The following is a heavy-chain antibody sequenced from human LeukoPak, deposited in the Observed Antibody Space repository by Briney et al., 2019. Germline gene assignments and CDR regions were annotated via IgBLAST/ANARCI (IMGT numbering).Heavy chain of an antibody. D-gene: IGHD2-15*01. Sequence: GGSLRLSCVVSGFTFSHYSMHWVRQAPGKGLEWVALILYDGSNKHYAASVKGRFTISRDDSKNTLYLQMNSLRPEDTAMYYCARAKLRTSWPVGEFDSWGQGNLVTVSS. J-gene: IGHJ4*02. CDR2: ILYDGSNK. V-gene: IGHV3-30-3*01. CDR3: ARAKLRTSWPVGEFDS. CDR1: GFTFSHYS.